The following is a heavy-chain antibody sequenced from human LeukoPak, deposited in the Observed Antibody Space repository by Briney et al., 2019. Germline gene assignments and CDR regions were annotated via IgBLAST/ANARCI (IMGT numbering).Heavy chain of an antibody. CDR1: GGSISSYY. CDR3: ARDCIEGPCDI. CDR2: IYYSGST. V-gene: IGHV4-59*01. D-gene: IGHD1-26*01. J-gene: IGHJ3*02. Sequence: PSETLSLTCTVSGGSISSYYWSWIRQPPGKGLEWIGYIYYSGSTNYNPSLKSRVTISVDTSKNQFSLKLSSVTAADTAVYYCARDCIEGPCDIWGQGTMVTVSS.